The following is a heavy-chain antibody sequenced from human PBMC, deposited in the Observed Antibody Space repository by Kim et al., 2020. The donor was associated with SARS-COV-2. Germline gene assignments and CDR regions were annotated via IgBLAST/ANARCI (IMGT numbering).Heavy chain of an antibody. Sequence: GGSLRLSCAASGFTFSSYAMHWVRQAPGKGLEWVAVISYDGSNKYYADSVKGRFTISRDNSKNTLYLQMNSLRAEDTAVYYCARVGALRSIEDYYYGMDVWGQGTTVTVSS. CDR2: ISYDGSNK. D-gene: IGHD2-21*01. CDR1: GFTFSSYA. J-gene: IGHJ6*02. CDR3: ARVGALRSIEDYYYGMDV. V-gene: IGHV3-30-3*01.